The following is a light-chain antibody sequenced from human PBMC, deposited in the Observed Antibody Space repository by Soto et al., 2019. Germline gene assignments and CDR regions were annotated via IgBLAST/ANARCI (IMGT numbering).Light chain of an antibody. Sequence: EIVLTQSPATLSLSPGERATLSCRASQSVSSYLAWHQQKPGQAPRLLIYDASNRATGIPARFSGSGSETDFTLTISSLEPEDFAVYYCQQRSNWPGVTFGPGTKVDIK. V-gene: IGKV3-11*01. CDR2: DAS. CDR1: QSVSSY. J-gene: IGKJ3*01. CDR3: QQRSNWPGVT.